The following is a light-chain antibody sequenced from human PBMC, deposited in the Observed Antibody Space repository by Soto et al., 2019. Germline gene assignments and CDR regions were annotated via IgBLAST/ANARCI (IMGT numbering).Light chain of an antibody. CDR2: RDS. V-gene: IGLV3-9*01. CDR3: QVWDSSNVV. Sequence: SYELTQPLSVSVALGQTARITCGGNNIGSKNVHWYQQKPGQAPVLVIYRDSNRPSGIPERFSGSNSGNTATLTISRAQAGDGADYYCQVWDSSNVVFGGGTKLTAL. J-gene: IGLJ2*01. CDR1: NIGSKN.